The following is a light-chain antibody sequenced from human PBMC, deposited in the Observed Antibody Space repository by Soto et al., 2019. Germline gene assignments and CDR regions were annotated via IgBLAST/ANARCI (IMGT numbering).Light chain of an antibody. CDR1: QSVSSN. Sequence: EVVMTQSPATLSVSPGERATLSCRASQSVSSNLAWYQQRPGQAPRLLIYGASTRAPGIPARFSGSGSGTEFTITISSLQSEDFAVYYCQQCNNWPLTFGGGTKVEIK. CDR3: QQCNNWPLT. J-gene: IGKJ4*01. CDR2: GAS. V-gene: IGKV3-15*01.